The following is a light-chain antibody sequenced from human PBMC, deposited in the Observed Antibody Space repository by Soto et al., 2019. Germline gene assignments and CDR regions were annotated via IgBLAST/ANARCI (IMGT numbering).Light chain of an antibody. CDR1: SSDVGGYNY. Sequence: QSALTQPASVSGSPGQSITISCTGTSSDVGGYNYVSWYQQHPGKAPKLMIYEVSNRPSGVSSRFSGSKSGNTASLTISGLQAEDEADYYCSSCASSSTLVFGTGTKLTVL. V-gene: IGLV2-14*01. CDR3: SSCASSSTLV. CDR2: EVS. J-gene: IGLJ1*01.